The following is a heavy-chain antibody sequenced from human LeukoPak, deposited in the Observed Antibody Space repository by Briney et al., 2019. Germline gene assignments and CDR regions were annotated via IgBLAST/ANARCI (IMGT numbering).Heavy chain of an antibody. CDR3: ARGVLERGSSGWYDSRAAFDI. CDR1: GYTFTSYY. J-gene: IGHJ3*02. Sequence: ASVNVSCTASGYTFTSYYMHWVRQAPGQGLEWMGIINPSGGSTSYAQKFQGRVTMTRDTSTSTVYMELSSLRSEDTAVYYCARGVLERGSSGWYDSRAAFDIWGQGTMVTVSS. V-gene: IGHV1-46*01. D-gene: IGHD6-19*01. CDR2: INPSGGST.